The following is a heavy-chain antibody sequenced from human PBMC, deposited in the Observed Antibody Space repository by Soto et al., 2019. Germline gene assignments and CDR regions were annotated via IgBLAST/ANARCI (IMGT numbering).Heavy chain of an antibody. Sequence: PGESLKISCTGSGYSFTSYWIAWVRQMPGKGLECMGIIYPGESDTRYSPSFEGQVTISGXXXXXTXYXPXXXLEAXDRSLYYCARPFDTSGWYDHWGQGTLVTVSS. CDR2: IYPGESDT. CDR3: ARPFDTSGWYDH. V-gene: IGHV5-51*01. J-gene: IGHJ5*02. D-gene: IGHD6-19*01. CDR1: GYSFTSYW.